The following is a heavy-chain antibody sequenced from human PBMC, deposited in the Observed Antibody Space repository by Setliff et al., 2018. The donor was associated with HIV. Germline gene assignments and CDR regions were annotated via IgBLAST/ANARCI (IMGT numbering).Heavy chain of an antibody. Sequence: LSLTCTVSGGSISSSSYYWGWIRQPPGKGLEWIGSIYYSGSTYYNPSLKSRVTISVDTSKNQFSLKLSSVTAADTAVYYCARSRRYCSGGSCGDGFFDYWGQGTLVTSPQ. CDR2: IYYSGST. J-gene: IGHJ4*02. CDR3: ARSRRYCSGGSCGDGFFDY. D-gene: IGHD2-15*01. V-gene: IGHV4-39*01. CDR1: GGSISSSSYY.